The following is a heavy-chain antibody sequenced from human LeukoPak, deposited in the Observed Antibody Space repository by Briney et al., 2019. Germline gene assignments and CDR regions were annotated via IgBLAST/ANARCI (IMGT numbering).Heavy chain of an antibody. Sequence: PSETLSLTCTVSGGSISYYYWSWIRQPTGKGLEWIGYVYYSGSTSYNPSLKSRVTISLDTSKHQFSLKLNSVTAADTAVYYCARHAYCGGDCFGGAFEIWGQGTMVTVSS. CDR2: VYYSGST. V-gene: IGHV4-59*08. J-gene: IGHJ3*02. CDR3: ARHAYCGGDCFGGAFEI. CDR1: GGSISYYY. D-gene: IGHD2-21*02.